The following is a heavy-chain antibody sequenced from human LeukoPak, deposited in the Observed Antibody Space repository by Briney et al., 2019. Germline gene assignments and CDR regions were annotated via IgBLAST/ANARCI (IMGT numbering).Heavy chain of an antibody. CDR2: IYISGST. CDR1: GYSISSASYY. J-gene: IGHJ4*02. Sequence: SETLSLTCTVSGYSISSASYYWSWVRQPAGKGLEWIGRIYISGSTNYNPSLKSRVTISVDTSKNQFSLKLSSVTAADTAVYYCAREREGPYGYLDYWGQGTLVTVSS. D-gene: IGHD4-17*01. CDR3: AREREGPYGYLDY. V-gene: IGHV4-61*02.